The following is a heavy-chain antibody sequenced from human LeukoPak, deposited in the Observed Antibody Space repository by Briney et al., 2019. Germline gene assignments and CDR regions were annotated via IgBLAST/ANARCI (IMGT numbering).Heavy chain of an antibody. J-gene: IGHJ4*02. CDR2: IIPIFGTA. CDR3: ARALGAAGTERYCGGDCYSRD. Sequence: SVKVSCKASGGTFSSYAISWVRQAPGQGLEWMGGIIPIFGTANYAQKFQGRVTITADESTSTAYMELSSLRSEDTAVYYCARALGAAGTERYCGGDCYSRDWGQGTLVTVSS. CDR1: GGTFSSYA. V-gene: IGHV1-69*01. D-gene: IGHD2-21*02.